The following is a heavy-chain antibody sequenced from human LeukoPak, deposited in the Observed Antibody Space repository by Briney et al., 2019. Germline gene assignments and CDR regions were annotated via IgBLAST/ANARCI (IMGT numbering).Heavy chain of an antibody. D-gene: IGHD3-9*01. V-gene: IGHV4-34*01. J-gene: IGHJ3*02. CDR1: GGSLSGYY. CDR3: ARGPILTDSDAFDI. Sequence: SETLSLTCAVYGGSLSGYYWSWIRQPPGKGLEWIGEINHSGSTNYNPSLKSRVTISVDTSKNQFSLKLSSVTAADTAVYYCARGPILTDSDAFDIWGQGTMVTVSS. CDR2: INHSGST.